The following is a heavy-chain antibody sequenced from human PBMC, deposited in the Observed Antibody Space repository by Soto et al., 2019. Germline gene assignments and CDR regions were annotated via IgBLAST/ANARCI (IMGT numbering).Heavy chain of an antibody. Sequence: GGFLRLSCAASGFTFSNAWMSWVRQAPGKGLEWVGRIKSKTDGGTTDYAAPVKGRFTISRDDSKNTLYLQMNSLKTEDTAVYYCTTGRSQQLAQSFDYWGQGTLVTVS. CDR1: GFTFSNAW. J-gene: IGHJ4*02. V-gene: IGHV3-15*01. CDR3: TTGRSQQLAQSFDY. CDR2: IKSKTDGGTT. D-gene: IGHD6-13*01.